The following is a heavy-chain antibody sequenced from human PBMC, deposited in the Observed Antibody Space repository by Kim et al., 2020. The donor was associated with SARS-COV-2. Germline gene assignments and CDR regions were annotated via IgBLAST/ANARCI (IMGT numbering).Heavy chain of an antibody. CDR3: ARVGSSSRPFDY. V-gene: IGHV1-18*01. J-gene: IGHJ4*02. D-gene: IGHD6-13*01. Sequence: NYEQKLQGRVTMTTDTSTSTAYMELRSLRSDDTAVYYCARVGSSSRPFDYWGQGTLVTVSS.